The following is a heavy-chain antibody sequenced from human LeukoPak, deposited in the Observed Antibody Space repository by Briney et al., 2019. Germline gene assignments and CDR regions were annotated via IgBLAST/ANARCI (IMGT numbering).Heavy chain of an antibody. J-gene: IGHJ4*02. Sequence: GSVKVSCKASGYTFTSYGISWVRQAPGQGLEWMGWISAYNGNTNYAQKLQGRVTMTTDTSTSTAYMELRSLRSDDTAVYYCARATNYVWGSYRYYFDYWGQGTLVTVSS. CDR1: GYTFTSYG. CDR2: ISAYNGNT. CDR3: ARATNYVWGSYRYYFDY. D-gene: IGHD3-16*02. V-gene: IGHV1-18*01.